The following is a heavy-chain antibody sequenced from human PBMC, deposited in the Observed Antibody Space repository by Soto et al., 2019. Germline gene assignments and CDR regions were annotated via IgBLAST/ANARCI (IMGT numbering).Heavy chain of an antibody. D-gene: IGHD1-1*01. Sequence: EVQLVESGGGLVKPGGSLRLSCAASGFTFSSYSMNWVRQAPGKGLEWVSSISSSSSYIYYADSVKGRFTISRDNAKNSLYLQMNSLRAEDTAVYYCARDLPGKLRFDPWGQGTLVTVSS. CDR1: GFTFSSYS. CDR3: ARDLPGKLRFDP. J-gene: IGHJ5*02. V-gene: IGHV3-21*01. CDR2: ISSSSSYI.